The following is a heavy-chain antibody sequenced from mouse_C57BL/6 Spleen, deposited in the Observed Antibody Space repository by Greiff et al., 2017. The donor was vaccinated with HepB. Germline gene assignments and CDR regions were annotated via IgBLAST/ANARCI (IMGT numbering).Heavy chain of an antibody. Sequence: VQLQQSGPGLVQPSQTLSITCTASGFSLTSYCVHWVRQSPGKGLEWLGEIWSGGSTDYNAAFISRLSISKDYSKSQVFFKMNSQQADDTAIYYCARNSWDYAMDYWGQGTSVTVSS. CDR1: GFSLTSYC. V-gene: IGHV2-2*01. J-gene: IGHJ4*01. CDR2: IWSGGST. D-gene: IGHD4-1*01. CDR3: ARNSWDYAMDY.